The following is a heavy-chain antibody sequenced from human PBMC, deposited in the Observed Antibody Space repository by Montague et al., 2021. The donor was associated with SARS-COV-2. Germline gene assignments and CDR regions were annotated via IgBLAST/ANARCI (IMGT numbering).Heavy chain of an antibody. CDR2: INGEDTYV. V-gene: IGHV3-74*01. CDR3: AGLGPGTAFEL. CDR1: GFTFSLYW. D-gene: IGHD3-10*01. J-gene: IGHJ3*01. Sequence: SLRLSCAASGFTFSLYWMHWVRQAPGRGLVWVSRINGEDTYVNYADSVKGRFTISRDNSKSTLFLHMNSLRVDDTAVYYCAGLGPGTAFELWGQGTVVTVSP.